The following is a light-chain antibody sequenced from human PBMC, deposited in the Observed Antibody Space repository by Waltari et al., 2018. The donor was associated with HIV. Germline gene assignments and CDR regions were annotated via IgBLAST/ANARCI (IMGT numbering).Light chain of an antibody. CDR3: QSYDSSLSGSVV. CDR2: GDN. Sequence: QSVLTQPPSVSGAPGQRVTISCTGSSSNIGAGYDVHWYRQLPGTAPKLLIYGDNNRPSGAPDRFSGSKSGTSASLAITGLQAEDEANYYCQSYDSSLSGSVVFGGGTKLTVL. CDR1: SSNIGAGYD. V-gene: IGLV1-40*01. J-gene: IGLJ2*01.